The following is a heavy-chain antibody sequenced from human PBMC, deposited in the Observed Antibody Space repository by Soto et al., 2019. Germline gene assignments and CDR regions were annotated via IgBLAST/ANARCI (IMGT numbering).Heavy chain of an antibody. D-gene: IGHD2-15*01. J-gene: IGHJ5*02. CDR1: GFALSTYW. CDR2: ISSGGTYT. V-gene: IGHV3-74*01. CDR3: ARTFVDGMAGFGP. Sequence: GGSLRLSCAASGFALSTYWMHWVRQVPGKGLVWVSRISSGGTYTNYADSGKGRFTISRDSARNTLFLQMNYLTGEDTAVYYCARTFVDGMAGFGPWGQGTLVTVSS.